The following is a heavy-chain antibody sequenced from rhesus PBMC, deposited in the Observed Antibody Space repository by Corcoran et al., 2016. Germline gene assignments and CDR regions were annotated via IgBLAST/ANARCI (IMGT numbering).Heavy chain of an antibody. CDR2: ISYGGSN. V-gene: IGHV4-122*02. CDR1: GGSISSSYYS. CDR3: AREGSGYSYGFDY. J-gene: IGHJ4*01. Sequence: QVQLQESGPGLVKPSETLSLTCAVSGGSISSSYYSWSWIRQAPGKGMELIGYISYGGSNSYNPSLKRRVTISRDTSKNQFSLKLSSVTAADTAVYYCAREGSGYSYGFDYWGQGVLVTVSS. D-gene: IGHD5-24*01.